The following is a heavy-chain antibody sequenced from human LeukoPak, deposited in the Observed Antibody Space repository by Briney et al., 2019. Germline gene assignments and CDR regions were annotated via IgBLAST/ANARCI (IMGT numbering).Heavy chain of an antibody. CDR3: AKRGVVIRVILVGFHKEAYYFDS. CDR1: GITLSNYG. D-gene: IGHD3-22*01. CDR2: ISGSGGST. J-gene: IGHJ4*02. Sequence: GGSLRLSCAVSGITLSNYGMSWGRQAPGKGLEWVAGISGSGGSTNYAASVKGRFTISRDNPKNTLYLQMNSLRAEDTAVYFCAKRGVVIRVILVGFHKEAYYFDSWGQGALVTVSS. V-gene: IGHV3-23*01.